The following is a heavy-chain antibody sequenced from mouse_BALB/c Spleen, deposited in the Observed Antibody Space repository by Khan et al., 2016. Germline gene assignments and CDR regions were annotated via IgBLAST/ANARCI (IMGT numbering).Heavy chain of an antibody. Sequence: EVQLLETGGGLVQPGGSLRLSCATSGFTFTDYYMSWVRQPPGKALEWLGFIRNKANGYTIEYSASVKGRFTISRDNSQSILYLQMNTLRAEDSATYYCARLMHYYAMDYWGQGTSVTVSS. CDR3: ARLMHYYAMDY. J-gene: IGHJ4*01. V-gene: IGHV7-3*02. CDR1: GFTFTDYY. CDR2: IRNKANGYTI.